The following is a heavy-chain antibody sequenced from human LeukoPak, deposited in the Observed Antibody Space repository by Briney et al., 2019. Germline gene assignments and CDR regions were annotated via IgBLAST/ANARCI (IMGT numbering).Heavy chain of an antibody. J-gene: IGHJ4*02. CDR1: GGSISSYY. CDR2: IYYSGST. CDR3: ASHTAMVTFDY. Sequence: SETLSLTCTVSGGSISSYYWSWIRQPPGKGLEWIGYIYYSGSTNYNPSLKSRVTISVDTSKNQFSLKLSSVTAADTAVYYCASHTAMVTFDYWGQGTLVTVSS. V-gene: IGHV4-59*01. D-gene: IGHD5-18*01.